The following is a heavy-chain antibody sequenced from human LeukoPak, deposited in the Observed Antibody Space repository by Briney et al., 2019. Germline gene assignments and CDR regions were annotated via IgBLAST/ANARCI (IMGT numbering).Heavy chain of an antibody. V-gene: IGHV3-23*01. CDR3: AKGAAAGLVDWFDP. CDR1: GFIFSNYA. J-gene: IGHJ5*02. D-gene: IGHD6-13*01. Sequence: GGSLRLSCAASGFIFSNYALMWVRQAPGKGLEWVSSITGRGDETFYADSVKGRFSLSRDNSKNMLYLQMYSLGAEVTAIYYCAKGAAAGLVDWFDPWGQGTLVTVSS. CDR2: ITGRGDET.